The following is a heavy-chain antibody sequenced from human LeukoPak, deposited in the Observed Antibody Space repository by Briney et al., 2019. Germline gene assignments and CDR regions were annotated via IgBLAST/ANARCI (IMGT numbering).Heavy chain of an antibody. CDR2: ISSSSGFI. J-gene: IGHJ3*02. D-gene: IGHD5-12*01. Sequence: PGGSLRLSCAASGFPFSTYSMNWVRQAPGKGLEWVSSISSSSGFIYYADSVKGRFTVSRDNAKNSLYLQMNSLRAEDTAVYYCAKRGYSGSDAFDRWVQGTMVTVSS. CDR3: AKRGYSGSDAFDR. V-gene: IGHV3-21*01. CDR1: GFPFSTYS.